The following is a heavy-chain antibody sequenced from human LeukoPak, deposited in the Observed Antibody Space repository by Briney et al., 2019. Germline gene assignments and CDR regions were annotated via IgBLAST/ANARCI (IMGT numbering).Heavy chain of an antibody. CDR2: IWYDGSNK. Sequence: TGGSLRLSCAASGFTFSSYGMHWVRQAPGKGLEWVAVIWYDGSNKYYAGSVKGRFTISRDNSKITLYLQMNSLRAEDTAVYYCARDRSDNWVYYYYYGMDVWGQGTTVTVSS. CDR1: GFTFSSYG. D-gene: IGHD1-20*01. V-gene: IGHV3-33*01. CDR3: ARDRSDNWVYYYYYGMDV. J-gene: IGHJ6*02.